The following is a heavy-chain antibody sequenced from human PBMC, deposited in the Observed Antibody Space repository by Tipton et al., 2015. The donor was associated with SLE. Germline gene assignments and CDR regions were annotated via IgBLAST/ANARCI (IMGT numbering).Heavy chain of an antibody. V-gene: IGHV4-39*07. J-gene: IGHJ5*02. CDR3: ARGKGRNWGWGWFDP. D-gene: IGHD7-27*01. CDR1: GGSISSSSYY. CDR2: IYYSGST. Sequence: TLSLTCTVSGGSISSSSYYWGWICQPPGKGLEWIGSIYYSGSTNYNPSLKSRLTILVDTSKNQFSLKLSSVTAADTAVYYCARGKGRNWGWGWFDPWGQGILVTVSS.